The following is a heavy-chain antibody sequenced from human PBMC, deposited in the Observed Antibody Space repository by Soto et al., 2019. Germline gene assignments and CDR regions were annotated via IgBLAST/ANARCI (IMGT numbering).Heavy chain of an antibody. V-gene: IGHV3-23*01. CDR3: AKVGGAYCGGDCYPYFDY. Sequence: EVQLLESGGGLVQPGGSLRLSCAASGFTFSSYAMSWVRQAPGKGLEWVSAISGSGGSTYYADSVKGRFTISRDNSKNTLCLQMNSLRAEDTAVYYCAKVGGAYCGGDCYPYFDYWGQGTLVNVSS. CDR1: GFTFSSYA. D-gene: IGHD2-21*02. CDR2: ISGSGGST. J-gene: IGHJ4*02.